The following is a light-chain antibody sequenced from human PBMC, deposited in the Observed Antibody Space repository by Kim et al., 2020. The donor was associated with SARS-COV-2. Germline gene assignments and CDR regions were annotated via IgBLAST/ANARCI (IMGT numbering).Light chain of an antibody. V-gene: IGLV3-27*01. CDR3: YSAADNSEL. CDR2: KDT. J-gene: IGLJ2*01. CDR1: VLEEKY. Sequence: SVSPGKTARITGSGDVLEEKYARWFQQKPGQAPVLLIYKDTERPSGIPERFSGSSSGTTVTLTISGAQLDDEADYYCYSAADNSELFGGGTQLTVL.